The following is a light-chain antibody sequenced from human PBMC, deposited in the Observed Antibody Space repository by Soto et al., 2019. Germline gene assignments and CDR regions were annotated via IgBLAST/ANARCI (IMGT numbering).Light chain of an antibody. CDR3: QQYGSSPRT. Sequence: QSPSTLSLTPGERATLSCRASQSVNNYLAWYQQKPGQAPRLLIYDTSDRASGIPARFSGSGSGTDFTLTISRLDPEDFAVYFCQQYGSSPRTFGQGTKVDI. V-gene: IGKV3-20*01. CDR1: QSVNNY. J-gene: IGKJ1*01. CDR2: DTS.